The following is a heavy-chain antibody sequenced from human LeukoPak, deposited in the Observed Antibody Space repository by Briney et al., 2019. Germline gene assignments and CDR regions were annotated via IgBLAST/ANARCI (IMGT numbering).Heavy chain of an antibody. V-gene: IGHV1-8*03. D-gene: IGHD6-19*01. J-gene: IGHJ6*03. CDR2: MNPNSGNT. CDR3: ARAQGSRGWYYYYYYYYMDV. Sequence: ASVKVSCKASGYTFTSYDINWVRQATGQGLEWMGWMNPNSGNTGYAQKFQGRVTITRNTSISTAYMELSSLRSEDTAVYYCARAQGSRGWYYYYYYYYMDVWGKGTTVTVSS. CDR1: GYTFTSYD.